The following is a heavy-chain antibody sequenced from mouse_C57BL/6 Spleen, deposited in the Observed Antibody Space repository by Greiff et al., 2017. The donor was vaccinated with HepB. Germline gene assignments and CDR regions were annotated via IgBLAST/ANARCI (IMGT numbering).Heavy chain of an antibody. D-gene: IGHD2-5*01. Sequence: VQLQQSGAELVRPGASVKLSCTASGFNIKDDYMHWVKQRPEQGLEWIGWIDPENGDTEYASKFQGKATITADTSSNTAYLQLSSLTSEDTAVYYCTPGPYSNSPLFAYWGQGTLVTVSA. V-gene: IGHV14-4*01. CDR2: IDPENGDT. J-gene: IGHJ3*01. CDR1: GFNIKDDY. CDR3: TPGPYSNSPLFAY.